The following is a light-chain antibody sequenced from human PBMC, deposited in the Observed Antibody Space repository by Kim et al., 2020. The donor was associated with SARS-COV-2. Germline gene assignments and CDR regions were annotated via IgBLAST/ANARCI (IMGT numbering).Light chain of an antibody. CDR2: QDR. J-gene: IGLJ3*02. CDR3: QACDSITAWV. Sequence: SPGQTASITSLAAKLVDKCASWYQQEPGQSPVLGICQDRKRPSGVPVRFSCSTSGNTAGLTISGTQANGDADYYCQACDSITAWVFGGGTQLIVL. V-gene: IGLV3-1*01. CDR1: KLVDKC.